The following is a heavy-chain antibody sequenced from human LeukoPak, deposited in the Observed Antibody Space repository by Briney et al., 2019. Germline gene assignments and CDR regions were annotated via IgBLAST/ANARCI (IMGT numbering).Heavy chain of an antibody. V-gene: IGHV3-23*01. CDR1: GFTFSDFA. CDR2: IFQGGGEI. J-gene: IGHJ4*02. D-gene: IGHD5-18*01. Sequence: GRALRLSCAASGFTFSDFAMIWVRQPPGKGLEWVSSIFQGGGEIHYADSVRGRFTISRDNSRSTLFLQMNSLRAEDTAIYYCATYRQVMLPFESWGQGTLVTVSS. CDR3: ATYRQVMLPFES.